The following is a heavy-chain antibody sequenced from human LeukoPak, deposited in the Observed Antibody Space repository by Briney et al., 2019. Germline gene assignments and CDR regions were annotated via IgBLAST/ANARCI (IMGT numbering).Heavy chain of an antibody. CDR3: ARETTLFFFDC. V-gene: IGHV4-4*07. CDR1: GGSISSYY. D-gene: IGHD4-17*01. J-gene: IGHJ4*02. CDR2: IYTSGST. Sequence: SETLSLTCTVSGGSISSYYWSWIRQPAGKGLEWIGRIYTSGSTNYNPSLKSRVTISVDKSKNQFSLKLSSVTAADTAVYYCARETTLFFFDCWDQGTLVTVSS.